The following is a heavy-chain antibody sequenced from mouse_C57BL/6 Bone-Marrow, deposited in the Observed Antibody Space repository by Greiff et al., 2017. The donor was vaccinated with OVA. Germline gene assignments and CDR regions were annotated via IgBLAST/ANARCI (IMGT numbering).Heavy chain of an antibody. Sequence: EVQLQQSGAELVRPGASVKLSCTASGFTFKDYCMHWVKQRPEQGLEWIGRLDPEDGDPDYDPKFKGKATLTADTSSNTAYLQLSSLTSEYTAFYYCTYEGDCFWFANWCRGKRVTVSA. CDR2: LDPEDGDP. V-gene: IGHV14-1*01. CDR3: TYEGDCFWFAN. J-gene: IGHJ3*01. CDR1: GFTFKDYC. D-gene: IGHD2-3*01.